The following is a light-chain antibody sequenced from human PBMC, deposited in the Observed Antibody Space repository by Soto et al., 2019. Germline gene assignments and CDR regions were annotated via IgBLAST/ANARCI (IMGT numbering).Light chain of an antibody. CDR3: QQYNNWPRA. Sequence: EIVMTQSPATLSASPGERATLSCRASQSVSSNLAWYQQKPGQAPRLLIYGASTRATGIPARFSGSGSGTEFTLTISSLQSEDFAVYYCQQYNNWPRACGQGAKVEIK. J-gene: IGKJ1*01. CDR2: GAS. CDR1: QSVSSN. V-gene: IGKV3-15*01.